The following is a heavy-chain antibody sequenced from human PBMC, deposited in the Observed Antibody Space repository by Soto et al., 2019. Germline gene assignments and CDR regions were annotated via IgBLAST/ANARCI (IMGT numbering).Heavy chain of an antibody. CDR2: IIPILGIA. V-gene: IGHV1-69*04. CDR3: AREQIAVAGTFDY. D-gene: IGHD6-19*01. J-gene: IGHJ4*02. Sequence: ASVKVSCKASGGTFSSYTISWVRQAPGQGLEWMGRIIPILGIANYAQKFQGRVTITADKSTSTAYMELSSLRSEDTAVYYCAREQIAVAGTFDYWGQGTLVTVSS. CDR1: GGTFSSYT.